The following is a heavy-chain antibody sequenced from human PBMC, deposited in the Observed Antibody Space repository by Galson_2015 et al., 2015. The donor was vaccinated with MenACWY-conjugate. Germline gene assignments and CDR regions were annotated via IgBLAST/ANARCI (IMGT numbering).Heavy chain of an antibody. J-gene: IGHJ4*02. D-gene: IGHD3-3*01. CDR2: ISSSSSTI. CDR3: ARSESFRNVWSGYYSSYYFDY. CDR1: GFTFSSYS. Sequence: SLRHSCAASGFTFSSYSMNWVRQAPGKGLEWVSYISSSSSTIYYADSVKGRFTISRDNAKNSLYLQMNSLRAEDTAVYYCARSESFRNVWSGYYSSYYFDYWGQGTLVTVSS. V-gene: IGHV3-48*04.